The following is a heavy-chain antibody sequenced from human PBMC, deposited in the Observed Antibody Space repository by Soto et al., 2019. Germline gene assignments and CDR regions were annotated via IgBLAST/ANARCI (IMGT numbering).Heavy chain of an antibody. CDR3: AKAGGAAGTVDYFDP. V-gene: IGHV3-23*01. Sequence: GGSLRLSCAASGFTFSNYAINWVRQSPGKGLEWVSVISGSVGSTYYADSVKGRFTITRDNSKNTLYLQMNSLRAEDTAVYYCAKAGGAAGTVDYFDPWGQGTLVTVSS. CDR2: ISGSVGST. D-gene: IGHD6-13*01. CDR1: GFTFSNYA. J-gene: IGHJ4*02.